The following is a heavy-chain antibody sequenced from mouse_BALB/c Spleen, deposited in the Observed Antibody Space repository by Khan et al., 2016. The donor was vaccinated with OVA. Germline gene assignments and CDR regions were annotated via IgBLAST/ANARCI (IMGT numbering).Heavy chain of an antibody. D-gene: IGHD2-4*01. Sequence: EVQLQQSGPVLARPGASVKMSCKASGYSFTSYWMHWVKQRPGQGLEWIGTIYPGISDTRYNQKFKVKATLTAVTSANTAYLELSSLTNEDSAVYFCTRAYDSYYFDYWGQGATLTVSS. J-gene: IGHJ2*01. CDR2: IYPGISDT. V-gene: IGHV1-5*01. CDR1: GYSFTSYW. CDR3: TRAYDSYYFDY.